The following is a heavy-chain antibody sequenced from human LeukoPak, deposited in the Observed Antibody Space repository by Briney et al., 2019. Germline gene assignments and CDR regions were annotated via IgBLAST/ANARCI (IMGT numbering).Heavy chain of an antibody. CDR3: ARMMSIPVAGHRPLFDY. J-gene: IGHJ4*02. V-gene: IGHV1-18*04. D-gene: IGHD6-19*01. CDR1: GYTFTIYG. CDR2: ISADNGNT. Sequence: ASVKLSCKASGYTFTIYGINWVRHAPGQGLEWMGWISADNGNTNYAQKLQDRVTMTTDTSTSTAYMELMSLSSDDTAIYYCARMMSIPVAGHRPLFDYWGQGTLVTVSS.